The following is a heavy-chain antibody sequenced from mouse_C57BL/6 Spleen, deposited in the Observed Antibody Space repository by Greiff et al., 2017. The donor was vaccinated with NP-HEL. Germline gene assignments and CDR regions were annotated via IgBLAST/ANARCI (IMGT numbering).Heavy chain of an antibody. CDR1: GFTFSSYA. D-gene: IGHD1-1*01. CDR2: ISDGGSYT. Sequence: EVQLVESGGGLVKPGGSLKLSCAASGFTFSSYAMSWVRQTPEKRLEWVATISDGGSYTYYPDNVKGRFTISRDNAKNNLYLQMSHLKSEDTAMYYCARDSTYVDYWGQGTPLPVSS. CDR3: ARDSTYVDY. V-gene: IGHV5-4*01. J-gene: IGHJ2*01.